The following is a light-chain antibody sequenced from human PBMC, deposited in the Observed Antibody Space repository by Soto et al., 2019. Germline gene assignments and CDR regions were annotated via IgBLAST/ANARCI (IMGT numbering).Light chain of an antibody. CDR3: QQYKSWPPIT. CDR2: GAS. J-gene: IGKJ5*01. CDR1: QSLNTD. Sequence: EILMTQSPDSLSVSPGETATLSCRASQSLNTDLAWYQQKPGQAPRLLLYGASNRATGISTRFSGGGSGTELTLTISGLQSEDSAVYYCQQYKSWPPITFGQGTRLEI. V-gene: IGKV3-15*01.